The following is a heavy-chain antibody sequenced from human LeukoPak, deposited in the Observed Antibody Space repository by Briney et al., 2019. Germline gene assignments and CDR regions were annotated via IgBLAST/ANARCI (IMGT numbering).Heavy chain of an antibody. D-gene: IGHD5-12*01. V-gene: IGHV1-18*01. CDR1: GYTFTSYA. CDR3: ARAIVATMCFDY. J-gene: IGHJ4*02. CDR2: VSAYNGNT. Sequence: ASVKVSCKASGYTFTSYAMNWVRQAPGQGLEWMGWVSAYNGNTNYAQKLQGRVTMTTDTSTSTAYMELSSLRSEDTAVYYCARAIVATMCFDYWGQGTLVTVSS.